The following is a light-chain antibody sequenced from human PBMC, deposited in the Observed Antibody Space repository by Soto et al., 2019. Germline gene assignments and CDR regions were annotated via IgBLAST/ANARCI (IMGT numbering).Light chain of an antibody. CDR3: SSYSSSSIPYV. V-gene: IGLV2-14*01. CDR1: SSDVGFYKY. Sequence: QSALTQPASVSGSPGQSIAISCTGTSSDVGFYKYVSWYQRHPGKAPKLMIYEVTNRPSGVSDRFSGSKPGNTASLTISGLQAEDEAHYFCSSYSSSSIPYVFGTGTKVTVL. CDR2: EVT. J-gene: IGLJ1*01.